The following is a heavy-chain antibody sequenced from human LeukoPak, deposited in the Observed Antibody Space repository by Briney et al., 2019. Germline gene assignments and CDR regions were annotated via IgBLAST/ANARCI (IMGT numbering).Heavy chain of an antibody. CDR2: ISSNGGST. D-gene: IGHD2-2*01. Sequence: GGSLRLSCAASGFTFSTYAMSRVRQAPGKGLEYVSAISSNGGSTYYANSVKGRFTISRDNSKNTLYLQMGSLRAEDMAVYYCARGYCSSTSCSYYMDVWGKGTTVTVSS. J-gene: IGHJ6*03. CDR1: GFTFSTYA. CDR3: ARGYCSSTSCSYYMDV. V-gene: IGHV3-64*01.